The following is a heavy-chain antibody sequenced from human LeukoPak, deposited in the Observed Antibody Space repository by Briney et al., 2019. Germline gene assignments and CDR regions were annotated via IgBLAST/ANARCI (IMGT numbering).Heavy chain of an antibody. D-gene: IGHD3-3*01. CDR3: ATPIFGTQLHYMDV. CDR1: GYTLTELS. CDR2: SDPEDGET. V-gene: IGHV1-24*01. Sequence: ASVKVSCKVSGYTLTELSMHWVRQAPGKGREWMGGSDPEDGETIYAQKFQGRVTMTEDTSTDTAYMELSSLRSEDTAVYYCATPIFGTQLHYMDVWGKGTTVTVSS. J-gene: IGHJ6*03.